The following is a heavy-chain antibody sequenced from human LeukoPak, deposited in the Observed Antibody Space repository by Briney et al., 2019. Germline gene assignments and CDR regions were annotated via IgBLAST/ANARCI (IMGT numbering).Heavy chain of an antibody. V-gene: IGHV3-30*04. D-gene: IGHD4-17*01. Sequence: GGSLRLSCAASGFTFSSYAMHWVRQAPGKGLEWVAVISYDGSNKYYADSVKGRFTISRDNSKNTLYLQMNSLRAEDTAVYYCARLYGDYVFACLDYWCQGTLVTVSS. CDR3: ARLYGDYVFACLDY. CDR2: ISYDGSNK. J-gene: IGHJ4*02. CDR1: GFTFSSYA.